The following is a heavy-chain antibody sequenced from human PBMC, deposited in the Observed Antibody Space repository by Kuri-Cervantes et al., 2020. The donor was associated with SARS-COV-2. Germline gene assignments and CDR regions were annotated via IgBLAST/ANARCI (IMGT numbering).Heavy chain of an antibody. CDR3: ARFLLAIEQQLGHFDY. CDR2: ISYDGSNK. D-gene: IGHD6-13*01. J-gene: IGHJ4*02. Sequence: LSLTCAASGFTFSSYSMNWVRQAPGKGLEWVAVISYDGSNKYYADSVKGRFTISRDNSKNTLYLQMNSLRAEDTAVYYCARFLLAIEQQLGHFDYWGQGTLVTVSS. CDR1: GFTFSSYS. V-gene: IGHV3-30*03.